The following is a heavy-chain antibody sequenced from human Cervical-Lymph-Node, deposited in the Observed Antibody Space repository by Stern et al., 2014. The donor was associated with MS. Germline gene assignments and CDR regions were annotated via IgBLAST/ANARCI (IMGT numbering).Heavy chain of an antibody. CDR3: ARHYDSTGYGRENWFDP. CDR1: GVSIRDYY. J-gene: IGHJ5*02. D-gene: IGHD3-22*01. CDR2: IYNSGGT. Sequence: QVQLVQSGPGLVKPSETLSLTCTVSGVSIRDYYWSWIRQPPGKGLQWIGYIYNSGGTKYNPSLKSRVTISIDTSTKEFSLKLRSVTAADTAVYYCARHYDSTGYGRENWFDPWGQGTGHRLL. V-gene: IGHV4-59*01.